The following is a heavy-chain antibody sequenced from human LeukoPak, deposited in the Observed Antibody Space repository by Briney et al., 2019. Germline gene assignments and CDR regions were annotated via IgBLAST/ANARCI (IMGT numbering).Heavy chain of an antibody. Sequence: SETLSLTCAVYGGSFSGYYWSWIRQPPGKGLEWIGEINHSGSTNYNPSLKSRVTISVDTSKNQVSLKLNSVTAADTAVYYCARMGTYSSGSYFDYWGQGTLVTVSS. CDR1: GGSFSGYY. CDR3: ARMGTYSSGSYFDY. J-gene: IGHJ4*02. V-gene: IGHV4-34*01. D-gene: IGHD3-10*01. CDR2: INHSGST.